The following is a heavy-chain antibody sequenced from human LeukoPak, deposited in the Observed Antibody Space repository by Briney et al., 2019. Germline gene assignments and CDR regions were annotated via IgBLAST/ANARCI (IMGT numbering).Heavy chain of an antibody. D-gene: IGHD3-22*01. CDR2: IYYSGIT. Sequence: PSETLSLTCTVSGASISSYYWSWIRQPPGKGLEWTAYIYYSGITNYNPSLKSRVTISVDTSKNQFSLKLSSVTAADTAVYYCARHRQYDTDAFDIWGQGTMVTVSS. V-gene: IGHV4-59*08. CDR3: ARHRQYDTDAFDI. CDR1: GASISSYY. J-gene: IGHJ3*02.